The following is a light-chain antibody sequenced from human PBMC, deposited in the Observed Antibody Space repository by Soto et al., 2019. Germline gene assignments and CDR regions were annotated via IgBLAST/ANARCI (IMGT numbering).Light chain of an antibody. CDR3: QQYGRSPVT. CDR1: QTINNN. CDR2: GAS. Sequence: VMTQAPATLSVSPGERATLSCRASQTINNNVAWYQLKDGQVPRLLIYGASTRAADVPDRFSGSGSGTDFTLTISRLEPEDFAVYYCQQYGRSPVTFGQGTKVDIK. V-gene: IGKV3-20*01. J-gene: IGKJ1*01.